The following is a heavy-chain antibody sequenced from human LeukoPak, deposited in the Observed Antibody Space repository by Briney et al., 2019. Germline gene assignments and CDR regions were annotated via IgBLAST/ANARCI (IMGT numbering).Heavy chain of an antibody. Sequence: GESLKISCKGSGYSFTSYWIGWVRQMPGKGLEWGGIIYPGDSDTRYSPSFQGQVTISADKSISTAYLQWSSLKASDTAMYYCARHGGSSRVMEYYYYYGMDVWGQGTTVTVSS. D-gene: IGHD6-13*01. J-gene: IGHJ6*02. CDR1: GYSFTSYW. V-gene: IGHV5-51*01. CDR2: IYPGDSDT. CDR3: ARHGGSSRVMEYYYYYGMDV.